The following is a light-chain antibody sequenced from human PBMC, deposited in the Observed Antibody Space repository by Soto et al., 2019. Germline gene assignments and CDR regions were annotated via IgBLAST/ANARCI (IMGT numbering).Light chain of an antibody. V-gene: IGLV2-8*01. CDR3: SSYAGSSNV. CDR1: SSDVGGYNY. J-gene: IGLJ1*01. CDR2: EVT. Sequence: QSVLTQPPSASGSPGQSVAISRTATSSDVGGYNYVSWYQQHPGKAPKLMIYEVTKRPSGVPDRFSGSKSGNTASLTVSGLQAEDEADYYCSSYAGSSNVFGTGTKVTVL.